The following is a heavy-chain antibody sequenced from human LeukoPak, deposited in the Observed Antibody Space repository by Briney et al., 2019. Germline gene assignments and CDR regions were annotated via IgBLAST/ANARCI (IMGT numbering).Heavy chain of an antibody. CDR3: ARDTTYYYDSSGYYYSAYFDY. Sequence: QTXXLTCAVSGGSISSSGYSWSWIRQPPGKGLEWIGCIYHSGSTYYNPSLKSRVTISVDRSKNQFSLKLSSVTAADTAVYYCARDTTYYYDSSGYYYSAYFDYWGQGTLVTVSS. CDR1: GGSISSSGYS. V-gene: IGHV4-30-2*01. J-gene: IGHJ4*02. D-gene: IGHD3-22*01. CDR2: IYHSGST.